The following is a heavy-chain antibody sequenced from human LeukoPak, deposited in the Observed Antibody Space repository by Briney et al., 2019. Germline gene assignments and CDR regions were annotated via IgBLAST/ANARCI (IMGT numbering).Heavy chain of an antibody. J-gene: IGHJ4*02. CDR2: IKNKAGSYTT. V-gene: IGHV3-72*01. CDR1: GFTFSSYS. CDR3: VPPVNLAEF. D-gene: IGHD3-16*01. Sequence: GGSLRLSCAASGFTFSSYSMNWVRQAPGKGLEWVGRIKNKAGSYTTEHAAAVKGRFTVSRDDSRHSLYLQMNSLRTEDTAVYYCVPPVNLAEFWGQGTLVTVAS.